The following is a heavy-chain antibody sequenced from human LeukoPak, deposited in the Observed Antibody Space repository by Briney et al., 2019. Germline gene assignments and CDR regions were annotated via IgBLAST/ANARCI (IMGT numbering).Heavy chain of an antibody. CDR3: ARVKDAQYYYDSSGSNWFDP. J-gene: IGHJ5*02. CDR1: GYTFTGYY. V-gene: IGHV1-2*06. D-gene: IGHD3-22*01. Sequence: SVKVSCKASGYTFTGYYMHWVRQAPGQGLEWMGRINPNSGGTNYAQKFQGRVTMTRDTSISTAYMELSRLRSDDAAVYYCARVKDAQYYYDSSGSNWFDPWGQGTLVTVSS. CDR2: INPNSGGT.